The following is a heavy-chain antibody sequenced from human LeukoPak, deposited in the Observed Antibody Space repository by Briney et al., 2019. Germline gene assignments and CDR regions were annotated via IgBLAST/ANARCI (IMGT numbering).Heavy chain of an antibody. V-gene: IGHV3-74*01. D-gene: IGHD2-2*01. CDR2: IISDGSNT. Sequence: GGSLRLSCAASAFTFSNYGMHWIRQGPGKGLVWVSRIISDGSNTDYADSVKGRFTISRDNTRNTLYLQMNSLRSEDTAVYYCARSRDAAFDIWGRGTMVTVSS. CDR3: ARSRDAAFDI. CDR1: AFTFSNYG. J-gene: IGHJ3*02.